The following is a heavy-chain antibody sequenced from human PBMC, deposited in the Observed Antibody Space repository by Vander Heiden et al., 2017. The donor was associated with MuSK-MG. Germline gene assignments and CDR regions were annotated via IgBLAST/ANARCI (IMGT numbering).Heavy chain of an antibody. CDR1: GGSISSGSYY. V-gene: IGHV4-61*02. Sequence: VQLQESGPVLVKQSQTLSVTCPVSGGSISSGSYYWSRLRQPAGKGLEWAARIYTSGNTNYNPSLKTRVTMSVDTSKNQISMKLSSVTAADTAVDYCARGNSTYTAWGQVTLVTVSS. CDR3: ARGNSTYTA. J-gene: IGHJ5*02. CDR2: IYTSGNT. D-gene: IGHD4-4*01.